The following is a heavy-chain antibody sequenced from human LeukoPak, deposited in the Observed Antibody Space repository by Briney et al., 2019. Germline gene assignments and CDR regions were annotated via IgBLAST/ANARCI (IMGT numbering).Heavy chain of an antibody. V-gene: IGHV3-30*03. Sequence: AGRSLRLSCAASGFTFSSYGMHWVRQAPGKGLEWVAVISYDGSNKYYADSVKGRFTISRDNSKNTLYLQMNSLRAEDTAVYYCARVVCGGDCYGVLDYWGREPWSPSPQ. D-gene: IGHD2-21*01. J-gene: IGHJ4*02. CDR2: ISYDGSNK. CDR1: GFTFSSYG. CDR3: ARVVCGGDCYGVLDY.